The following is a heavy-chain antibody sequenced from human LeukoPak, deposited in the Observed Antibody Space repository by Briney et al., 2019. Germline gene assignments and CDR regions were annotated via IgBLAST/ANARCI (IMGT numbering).Heavy chain of an antibody. CDR2: ISPKASTM. CDR1: GFNFQDSY. Sequence: GGSLRLSCVGSGFNFQDSYMNWVRQAPGKGLEWISFISPKASTMFYADSVRGRFTISRDNAKNSLYLQMNSLRAEDTAVYYCAELGITMIGGVWGKGTTVTISS. V-gene: IGHV3-69-1*02. CDR3: AELGITMIGGV. D-gene: IGHD3-10*02. J-gene: IGHJ6*04.